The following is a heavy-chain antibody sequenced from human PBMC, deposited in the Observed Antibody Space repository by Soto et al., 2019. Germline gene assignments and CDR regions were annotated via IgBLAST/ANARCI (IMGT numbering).Heavy chain of an antibody. CDR2: ILDTGST. J-gene: IGHJ4*02. Sequence: QVQLRESGPGLVKPSETLSLTCTVSGISFNNNYWSWIRQPPGKALEWIGAILDTGSTNSNPSLGGRDSISIDSSMNQFSLKLASVTAAGTAMYFCARDWRGTSGWVPDVYFDVWSQGTRITVS. CDR1: GISFNNNY. V-gene: IGHV4-59*01. CDR3: ARDWRGTSGWVPDVYFDV. D-gene: IGHD6-19*01.